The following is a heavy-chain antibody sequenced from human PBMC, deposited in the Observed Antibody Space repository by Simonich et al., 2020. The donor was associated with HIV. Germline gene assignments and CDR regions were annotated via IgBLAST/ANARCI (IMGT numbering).Heavy chain of an antibody. J-gene: IGHJ4*02. CDR3: ARDYGLEWLPYYFDY. V-gene: IGHV3-7*01. CDR2: IKQDGREK. D-gene: IGHD3-3*01. CDR1: GFTFSSYW. Sequence: EVRLVESGGGLVQPGGSLRLSCAVSGFTFSSYWMSWVRQAPGKGLEWVANIKQDGREKYYVDSVKGRFTISRDNAKNSLYLQMNSLRAEDTAVYYCARDYGLEWLPYYFDYWGQGTLVTVSS.